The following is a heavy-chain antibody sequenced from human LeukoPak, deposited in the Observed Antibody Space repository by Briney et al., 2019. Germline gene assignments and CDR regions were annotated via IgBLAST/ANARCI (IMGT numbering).Heavy chain of an antibody. Sequence: GGSLRLSCAASGFTFSSYAMSWVRQAPGKGLEWVAVISYDGSNKYYADSVKGRFTISRDNSKNTLYLQMNSLRAEDTAVYYCARDPSAGSLDYWGQGTLVTVSS. CDR3: ARDPSAGSLDY. J-gene: IGHJ4*02. CDR1: GFTFSSYA. V-gene: IGHV3-30*04. CDR2: ISYDGSNK. D-gene: IGHD6-19*01.